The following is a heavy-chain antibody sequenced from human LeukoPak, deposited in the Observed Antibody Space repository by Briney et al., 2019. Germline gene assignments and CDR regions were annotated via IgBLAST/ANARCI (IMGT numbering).Heavy chain of an antibody. CDR1: GFTFSSYA. CDR3: AKIEIPGTLNYYGMDV. CDR2: ISGSGGST. Sequence: QSGGSLRLSCAASGFTFSSYAMSWVRQAPGKGLEWVSAISGSGGSTYYADSVKGRFTISRDNSKNTLYLQMNSLRAEDTAVYYCAKIEIPGTLNYYGMDVWGQGTTVTVSS. D-gene: IGHD1-14*01. J-gene: IGHJ6*02. V-gene: IGHV3-23*01.